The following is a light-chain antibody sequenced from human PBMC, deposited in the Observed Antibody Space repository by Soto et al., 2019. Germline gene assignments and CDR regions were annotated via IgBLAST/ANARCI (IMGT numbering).Light chain of an antibody. CDR1: QSVSSSY. CDR2: GAS. V-gene: IGKV3-20*01. Sequence: EIVLTQSPGTLSLSPGERATLSCRASQSVSSSYSAWYQQKPGQAPRLLIYGASIRATGIPDRFSGSGSGTDFTLTIGRLEPEDFAVYYCQQYGSSPYTFGQGTKLEIK. J-gene: IGKJ2*01. CDR3: QQYGSSPYT.